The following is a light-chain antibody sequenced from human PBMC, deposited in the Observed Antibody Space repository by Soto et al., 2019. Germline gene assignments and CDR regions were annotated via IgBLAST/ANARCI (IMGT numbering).Light chain of an antibody. V-gene: IGLV2-23*02. J-gene: IGLJ1*01. CDR2: EVS. Sequence: QSALTQPASVSGSPGQSITISCTRTSSDVGSYNFVSWYQQHPGEVPKVMIYEVSKRPSGVSDRFSGSKSGNTASLTISGLQAEDEAEYYCCADAGRSTYVLGSGTKVTVL. CDR3: CADAGRSTYV. CDR1: SSDVGSYNF.